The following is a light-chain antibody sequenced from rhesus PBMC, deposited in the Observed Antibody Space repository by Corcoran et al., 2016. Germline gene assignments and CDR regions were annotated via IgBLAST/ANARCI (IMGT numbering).Light chain of an antibody. CDR3: VSYVDSDTFF. J-gene: IGLJ1*01. V-gene: IGLV2-32*02. CDR2: EVN. Sequence: QAALTQPRSVSGSPGQSVAISCTGTSSDIGGYDFVSWYQHHPGTAPKLMISEVNKRPSGVSDRFSGSKSGNTASLTISGLQAEDEADYYFVSYVDSDTFFFGDGTRLTVL. CDR1: SSDIGGYDF.